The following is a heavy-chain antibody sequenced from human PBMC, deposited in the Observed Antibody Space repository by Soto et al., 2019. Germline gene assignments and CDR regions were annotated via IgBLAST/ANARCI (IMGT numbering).Heavy chain of an antibody. D-gene: IGHD2-2*01. V-gene: IGHV4-31*03. J-gene: IGHJ4*02. CDR2: IYYSGST. CDR1: GGSISSGGYY. CDR3: ARSSTSANYFDY. Sequence: QVQLQESGPGLVKPSQTLSLTCTVSGGSISSGGYYWSWIRQHPGKGLEWIGYIYYSGSTYYNPSLKSRVTIAVDTSKNQFSLKLSSVTAADTTVYYCARSSTSANYFDYWGQGTLVTVSS.